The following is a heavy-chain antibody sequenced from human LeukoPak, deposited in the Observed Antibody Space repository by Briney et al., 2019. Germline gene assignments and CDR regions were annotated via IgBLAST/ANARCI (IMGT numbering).Heavy chain of an antibody. CDR1: GGSISSYY. J-gene: IGHJ4*02. CDR2: IYYSGST. Sequence: SETLSLTCTVSGGSISSYYWSWIRKPPGKGLEWIGYIYYSGSTNYNPSLKSRVTISVDTSKNQFSLKLSSVTAADTAVYYCARMLDGSRRRGFDYWGQGTLVTVSS. D-gene: IGHD5-24*01. V-gene: IGHV4-59*01. CDR3: ARMLDGSRRRGFDY.